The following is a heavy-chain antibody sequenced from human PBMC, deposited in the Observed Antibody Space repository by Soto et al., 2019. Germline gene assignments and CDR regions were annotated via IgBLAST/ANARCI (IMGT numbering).Heavy chain of an antibody. CDR1: GGSISSGNSY. Sequence: SETLSLTCTVSGGSISSGNSYWSWIRQPPGKGLEWIGNIYFSGSIYYTPSLKSRVTISVDTSKNQFSLKLSSVTAADTAVYFCARGGTSGYLHRRFDSWGQGTLVTVSS. CDR3: ARGGTSGYLHRRFDS. J-gene: IGHJ4*02. D-gene: IGHD3-3*01. CDR2: IYFSGSI. V-gene: IGHV4-30-4*01.